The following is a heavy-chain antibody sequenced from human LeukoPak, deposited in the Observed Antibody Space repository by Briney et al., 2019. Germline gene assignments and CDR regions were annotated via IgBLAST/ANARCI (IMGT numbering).Heavy chain of an antibody. J-gene: IGHJ4*02. Sequence: GGSLRLSCAASGFTVSSNYMSWVRQAPGKGLEWVSVIYSGGSTYYADSVKGRFTISTDNSKNTLYLQMNSLRAEHTAVYYCARFGYEGGYFDYWGQGTLVTVSS. D-gene: IGHD3-10*01. CDR2: IYSGGST. V-gene: IGHV3-53*01. CDR1: GFTVSSNY. CDR3: ARFGYEGGYFDY.